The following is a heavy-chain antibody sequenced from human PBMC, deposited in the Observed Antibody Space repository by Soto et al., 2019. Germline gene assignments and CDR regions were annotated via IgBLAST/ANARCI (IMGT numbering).Heavy chain of an antibody. V-gene: IGHV1-69*13. CDR1: GGTFSVYA. CDR2: IIPIFGTA. CDR3: ASPSYDSSGYYYGFDY. D-gene: IGHD3-22*01. Sequence: SVKVSCKASGGTFSVYAISGVLRSPLRGLEWMGGIIPIFGTANYAQKFQGRVTITADESTSTAYMELSSLRSEDTAVYYCASPSYDSSGYYYGFDYWGQGTLVTVSS. J-gene: IGHJ4*02.